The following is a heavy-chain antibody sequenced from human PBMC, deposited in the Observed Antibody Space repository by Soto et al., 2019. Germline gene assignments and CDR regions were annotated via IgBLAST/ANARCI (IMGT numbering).Heavy chain of an antibody. J-gene: IGHJ6*02. Sequence: GASVKVSCKASGYTFTGYYMHWVRQAPGQGLEWMGWINPNSGGTNYAQKFQGRVTMTRDTSISTAYMELSRLRSDDTAVYYCARDRKDDFWSGPPDTQYYYYGMDVWGQVTTVTVSS. D-gene: IGHD3-3*01. CDR3: ARDRKDDFWSGPPDTQYYYYGMDV. CDR1: GYTFTGYY. V-gene: IGHV1-2*02. CDR2: INPNSGGT.